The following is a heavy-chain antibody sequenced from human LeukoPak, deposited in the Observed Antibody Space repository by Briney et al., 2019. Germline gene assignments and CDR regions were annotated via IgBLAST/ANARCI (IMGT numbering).Heavy chain of an antibody. D-gene: IGHD3-22*01. Sequence: GGSLRLSCAASGFTFSGYSMNWVRQAPGKGLEWASSISSSSSYIYYADSVKGRFTISRDNAKNSLYLQMNSLRAEDTAVYYCARDGYDSSKRGAFDIWGQGTMVTVSS. CDR2: ISSSSSYI. CDR3: ARDGYDSSKRGAFDI. V-gene: IGHV3-21*01. J-gene: IGHJ3*02. CDR1: GFTFSGYS.